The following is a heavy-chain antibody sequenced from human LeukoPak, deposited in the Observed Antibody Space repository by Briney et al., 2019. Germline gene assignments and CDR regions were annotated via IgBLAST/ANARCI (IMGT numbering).Heavy chain of an antibody. J-gene: IGHJ3*02. CDR1: GFSFSDYV. Sequence: PGGSLRLSCAASGFSFSDYVMSWVRQAPGKGLQWVSSISGNGRSTYYADSVKGRFTMSRDNSKDTLYLQMNSLRAEDTALYYCAKGGSGYYRGPFDIWGQGTMVTVSS. D-gene: IGHD3-22*01. CDR2: ISGNGRST. V-gene: IGHV3-23*01. CDR3: AKGGSGYYRGPFDI.